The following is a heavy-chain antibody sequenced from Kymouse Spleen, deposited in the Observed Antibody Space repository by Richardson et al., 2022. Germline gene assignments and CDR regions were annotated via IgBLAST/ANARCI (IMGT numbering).Heavy chain of an antibody. Sequence: EVQLVESGGGLVQPGGSLRLSCAASGFTFSSYAMSWVRQAPGKGLEWVSAISGSGGSTYYADSVKGRFTISRDNSKNTLYLQMNSLRAEDTAVYYCAKEGDYYGSGSYYDYYGMDVWGQGTTVTVSS. CDR1: GFTFSSYA. CDR2: ISGSGGST. V-gene: IGHV3-23*04. D-gene: IGHD3-10*01. CDR3: AKEGDYYGSGSYYDYYGMDV. J-gene: IGHJ6*02.